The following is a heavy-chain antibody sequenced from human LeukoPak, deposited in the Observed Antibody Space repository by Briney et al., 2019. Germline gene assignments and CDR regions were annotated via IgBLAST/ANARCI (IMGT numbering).Heavy chain of an antibody. CDR2: IYYSGST. CDR3: ARVAGWHWFDP. J-gene: IGHJ5*02. V-gene: IGHV4-39*07. D-gene: IGHD6-19*01. CDR1: GGSISSSSYY. Sequence: SETLSLTCTVSGGSISSSSYYWGWIRQPPGKGLEWIGSIYYSGSTHYNPSLKSRVTISVDTSKNQFSLKLSSVTAADTAVYYCARVAGWHWFDPWGQGTLVTVSS.